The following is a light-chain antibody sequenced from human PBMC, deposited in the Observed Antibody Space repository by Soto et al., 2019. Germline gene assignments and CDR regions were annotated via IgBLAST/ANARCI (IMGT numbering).Light chain of an antibody. Sequence: EIAMTQSPATLSVSLGERATLSCRASQYISNNLAWYQQRPGQDPSLLIYGASTRATGVPARFSGSGSGTDFLLRIIGRQYEDSAVYYCQQYHHGSSITFGQGTRLEIK. CDR3: QQYHHGSSIT. V-gene: IGKV3-15*01. J-gene: IGKJ5*01. CDR2: GAS. CDR1: QYISNN.